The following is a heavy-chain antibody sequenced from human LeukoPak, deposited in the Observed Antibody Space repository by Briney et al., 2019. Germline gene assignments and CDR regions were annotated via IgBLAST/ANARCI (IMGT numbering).Heavy chain of an antibody. CDR3: ARESPTMVVTPDY. Sequence: ASVKVSCKASGYTFTGYYMHWVRQAPGQGLEWMGRINPNSGGTNYAQKFQGRVTMTRDTSTSTAYMELSRLRSDDTAVYYCARESPTMVVTPDYWGQGTLVTVSS. CDR1: GYTFTGYY. J-gene: IGHJ4*02. D-gene: IGHD4-23*01. V-gene: IGHV1-2*06. CDR2: INPNSGGT.